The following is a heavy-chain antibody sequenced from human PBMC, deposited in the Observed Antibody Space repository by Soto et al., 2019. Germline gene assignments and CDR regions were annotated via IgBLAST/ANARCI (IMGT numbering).Heavy chain of an antibody. Sequence: QVQLQESGPGLXXXXXXXSLTCTVSGGSIGSGGYWWSWIRQHPGRGLEWIGFVSYTGNTQYNPSLKSRVNISVDTSTKQFSLKLSSVTAADTAXYYCARGTLVWGQGTLVTVSS. D-gene: IGHD2-2*01. CDR2: VSYTGNT. V-gene: IGHV4-31*03. CDR3: ARGTLV. CDR1: GGSIGSGGYW. J-gene: IGHJ4*02.